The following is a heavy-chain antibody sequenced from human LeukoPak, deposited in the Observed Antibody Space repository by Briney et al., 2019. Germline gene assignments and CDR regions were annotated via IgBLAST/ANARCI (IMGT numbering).Heavy chain of an antibody. D-gene: IGHD1-26*01. CDR1: GGSISSSSYY. CDR2: IYYSGST. CDR3: ARIQYSGASLALDY. Sequence: PSETLSLTCTVSGGSISSSSYYWGWIRQPPGKGLEWIGSIYYSGSTYYNPSLKSRVTISVDTSKNQFSLKLSSVTAADTAVYYCARIQYSGASLALDYWGQGTLVTVSS. J-gene: IGHJ4*02. V-gene: IGHV4-39*01.